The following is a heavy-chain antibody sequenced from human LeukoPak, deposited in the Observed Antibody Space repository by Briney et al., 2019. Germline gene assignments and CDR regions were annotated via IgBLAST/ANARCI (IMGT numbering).Heavy chain of an antibody. CDR1: GFTFSSYA. J-gene: IGHJ4*02. Sequence: GGSLRLSCAASGFTFSSYAMSWVRQAPGKGLEWVSAISGSGGSTYYADSVKGRFTISRDNSKNTLYLQMNSLRAEDTAVYYCARDLAYGYEEFDYWGQGTLVTVSS. D-gene: IGHD5-18*01. CDR3: ARDLAYGYEEFDY. V-gene: IGHV3-23*01. CDR2: ISGSGGST.